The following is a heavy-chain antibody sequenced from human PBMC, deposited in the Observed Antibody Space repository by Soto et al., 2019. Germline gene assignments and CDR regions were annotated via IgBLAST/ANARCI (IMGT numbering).Heavy chain of an antibody. V-gene: IGHV3-7*01. CDR3: ASPGAPHPYSSSWYYFDY. J-gene: IGHJ4*02. Sequence: GGSLRLSCAASGFTFSSYWMSWVRQAPGKGLEWVANIKQDGSEKYYVDSVKGRFTISRDNAKNSLYPQMNSLRAEDTAVYYCASPGAPHPYSSSWYYFDYWGQGTLVTVSS. D-gene: IGHD6-13*01. CDR1: GFTFSSYW. CDR2: IKQDGSEK.